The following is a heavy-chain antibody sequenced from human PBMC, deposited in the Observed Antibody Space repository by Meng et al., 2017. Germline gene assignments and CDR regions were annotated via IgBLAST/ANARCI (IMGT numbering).Heavy chain of an antibody. CDR1: GFTFSSYS. J-gene: IGHJ4*02. Sequence: GESLKISCAASGFTFSSYSMNWVRQAPGKGLEWVSSISSSSSYIYYADSVKGRFTISRDNAKNSLYQQMNSLRAEDTAVYYCARVVFGELLSFDYWGQGTLVTVSS. D-gene: IGHD3-10*02. CDR2: ISSSSSYI. V-gene: IGHV3-21*01. CDR3: ARVVFGELLSFDY.